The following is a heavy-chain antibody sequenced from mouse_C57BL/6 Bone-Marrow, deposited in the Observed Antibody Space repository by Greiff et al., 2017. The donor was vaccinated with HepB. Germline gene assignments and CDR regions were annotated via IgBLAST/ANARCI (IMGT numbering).Heavy chain of an antibody. Sequence: VKLVESGPELVKPGASVKISCKASGYAFSSSWMNWVKQRPGKGLEWIGRIYPGDGDTNYNGKFKGKATLTADKSSSTAYMQLSSLTSEDSAVYFCARDYYGSSYPDYWGQGTTLTVSS. CDR2: IYPGDGDT. V-gene: IGHV1-82*01. CDR1: GYAFSSSW. CDR3: ARDYYGSSYPDY. D-gene: IGHD1-1*01. J-gene: IGHJ2*01.